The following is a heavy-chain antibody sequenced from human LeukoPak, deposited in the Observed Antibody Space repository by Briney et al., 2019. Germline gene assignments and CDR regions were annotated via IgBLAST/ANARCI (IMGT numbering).Heavy chain of an antibody. Sequence: GGSLRLSCAASGFTFSSYSMNWVRQAPGKGLEWVSSISSSSSYIYYADSVKGRFTISRDNAKNSLYLQMNSLRAEDTAVYYCARADYDFWSGTISMDVWGKGTTVTVSS. J-gene: IGHJ6*03. CDR3: ARADYDFWSGTISMDV. V-gene: IGHV3-21*01. D-gene: IGHD3-3*01. CDR2: ISSSSSYI. CDR1: GFTFSSYS.